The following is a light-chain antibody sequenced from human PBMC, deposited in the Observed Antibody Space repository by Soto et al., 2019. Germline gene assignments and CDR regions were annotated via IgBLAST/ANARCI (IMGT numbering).Light chain of an antibody. CDR3: QQRST. Sequence: EVVFTQSPGTLSFSPGERATLSCRASQAVSSSHLAWYRQKGGQAPSLLIYDASNRATGIPARFSGSGSGTDFTLTISSLEPEDFAVYYCQQRSTFGGGTKVDIK. CDR2: DAS. CDR1: QAVSSSH. J-gene: IGKJ4*01. V-gene: IGKV3D-20*02.